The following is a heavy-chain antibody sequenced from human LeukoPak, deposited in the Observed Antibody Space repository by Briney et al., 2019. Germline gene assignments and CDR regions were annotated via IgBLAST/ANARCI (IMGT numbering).Heavy chain of an antibody. V-gene: IGHV3-23*01. D-gene: IGHD1-26*01. CDR3: AKNSGSYYKYNWFDP. CDR2: ISGSGGST. CDR1: GFTFSSYA. J-gene: IGHJ5*02. Sequence: PGGSLRLSCAASGFTFSSYAMSWVRQAPGKGLEWVSAISGSGGSTYYADSVKGRFTISRDNSKNTLYLLMNSLRAEDTAVYYCAKNSGSYYKYNWFDPWGQGTLVTVSS.